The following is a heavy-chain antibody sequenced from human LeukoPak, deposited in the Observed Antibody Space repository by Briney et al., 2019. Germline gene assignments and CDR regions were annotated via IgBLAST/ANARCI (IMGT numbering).Heavy chain of an antibody. CDR2: ISSSGSTI. CDR3: ARGGAAAGTDY. Sequence: GGSLRLSCAASGFTFSSYEMNWVRQAPGKGLEWVSYISSSGSTIYYADSVKGRFTISRDNAKNSLYLQMNSLRAEDTAVYYCARGGAAAGTDYWGQGTLVTVSS. D-gene: IGHD6-13*01. J-gene: IGHJ4*02. CDR1: GFTFSSYE. V-gene: IGHV3-48*03.